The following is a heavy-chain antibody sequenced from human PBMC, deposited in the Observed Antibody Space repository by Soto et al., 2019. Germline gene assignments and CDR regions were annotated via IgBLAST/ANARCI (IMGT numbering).Heavy chain of an antibody. Sequence: PGESLKISCNASGYNFNKYWICWVRQTPGKGLEWMGIIYPDGSDDRYSPSFQGQVTISVDKSISTAYLHWNSLQTSDTAMYYCTRHDDGTPAHWGQGTLVTVSS. CDR1: GYNFNKYW. D-gene: IGHD3-3*01. CDR2: IYPDGSDD. CDR3: TRHDDGTPAH. V-gene: IGHV5-51*01. J-gene: IGHJ1*01.